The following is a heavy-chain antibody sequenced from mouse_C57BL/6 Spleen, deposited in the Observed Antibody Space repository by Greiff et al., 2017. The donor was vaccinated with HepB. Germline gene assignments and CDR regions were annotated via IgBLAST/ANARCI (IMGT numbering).Heavy chain of an antibody. CDR3: TTLYGSSYGGYFDV. J-gene: IGHJ1*03. Sequence: VQLQQSGAELVRPGASVKLSCTASGFNIKDYYMHWVKQRPEQGLEWIGRIDPEDGDTEYAPKFQGKDTMTADTSSNTAYLQLSSLTSEDTAVYYCTTLYGSSYGGYFDVWGTGTTVTVSS. V-gene: IGHV14-1*01. CDR1: GFNIKDYY. CDR2: IDPEDGDT. D-gene: IGHD1-1*01.